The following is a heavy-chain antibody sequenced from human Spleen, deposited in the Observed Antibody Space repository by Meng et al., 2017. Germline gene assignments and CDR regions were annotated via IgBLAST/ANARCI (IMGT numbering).Heavy chain of an antibody. Sequence: QEHLVESGGGVVQPGRSLRLSCAASGFSFIDYAMHWVRQAPGKGLEWVATVSHYGDSDCTADSVRGRFTISRDNSKNTLYLQMNSLRAEDTAIYYCAKTFKDAFKDGCWGQGTLVTVSS. CDR1: GFSFIDYA. CDR2: VSHYGDSD. D-gene: IGHD3-10*01. J-gene: IGHJ4*02. V-gene: IGHV3-30-3*01. CDR3: AKTFKDAFKDGC.